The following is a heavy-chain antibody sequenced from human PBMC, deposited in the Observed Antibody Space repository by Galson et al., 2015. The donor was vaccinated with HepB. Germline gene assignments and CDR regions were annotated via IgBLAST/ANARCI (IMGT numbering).Heavy chain of an antibody. CDR3: ARDNHYDSSGYTGEWAFDI. J-gene: IGHJ3*02. V-gene: IGHV1-2*04. Sequence: SVKVSCKASGYTFTGYYMHWVRQAPGQGLEWMGWINPNSGGTNYAQKFQGWVTMTRDTSISTAYMELSRLRSDDTAVYCCARDNHYDSSGYTGEWAFDIWGQGTMVTVSS. D-gene: IGHD3-22*01. CDR1: GYTFTGYY. CDR2: INPNSGGT.